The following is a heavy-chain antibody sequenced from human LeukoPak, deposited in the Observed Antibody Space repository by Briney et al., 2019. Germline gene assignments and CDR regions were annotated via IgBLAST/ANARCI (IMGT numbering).Heavy chain of an antibody. V-gene: IGHV3-23*01. Sequence: PGGSLRLSCAASGFTFSSHAMSWVRQAPGKGLEWVSAISGSGGSTYYADSVKGRFTISRDNSKNTLYLQMNSLRAEDTAVYYCAKELFPPNYDFWSGYYNIAYWGQGTLVIVSS. D-gene: IGHD3-3*01. CDR3: AKELFPPNYDFWSGYYNIAY. CDR1: GFTFSSHA. J-gene: IGHJ4*02. CDR2: ISGSGGST.